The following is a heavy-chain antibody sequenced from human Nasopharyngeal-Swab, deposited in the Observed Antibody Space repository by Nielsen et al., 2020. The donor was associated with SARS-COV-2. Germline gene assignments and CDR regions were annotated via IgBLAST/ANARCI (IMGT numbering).Heavy chain of an antibody. CDR3: ARASGSSWDFDY. V-gene: IGHV3-21*04. J-gene: IGHJ4*02. Sequence: GESLKISCAASGFTFSSYSMNWVRQAPGKGPEWVSSISSSSSYIYYADSVKGRFTISRDNAKNSLYLQMNSLRAEDTAVYYCARASGSSWDFDYWGQGTLVTVSS. CDR2: ISSSSSYI. D-gene: IGHD6-13*01. CDR1: GFTFSSYS.